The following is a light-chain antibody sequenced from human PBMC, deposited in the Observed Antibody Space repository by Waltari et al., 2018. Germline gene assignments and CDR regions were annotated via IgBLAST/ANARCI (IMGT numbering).Light chain of an antibody. V-gene: IGKV1-5*01. CDR3: QQYNSYVYT. Sequence: DIQMTQSPSTLSASVGDRVTIPCRASQSISSWLAWYQQKPGKAPKLLIYDASSLESGVPSRFSGSGSGTEFTLTISSLQPDDFATYYCQQYNSYVYTFGQGTKLEIK. CDR2: DAS. J-gene: IGKJ2*01. CDR1: QSISSW.